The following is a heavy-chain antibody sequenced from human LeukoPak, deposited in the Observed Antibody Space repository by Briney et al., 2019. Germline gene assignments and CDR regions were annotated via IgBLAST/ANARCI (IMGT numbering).Heavy chain of an antibody. CDR1: GFTFSRYG. CDR3: AKDKIFGVTSDYYYYMDV. J-gene: IGHJ6*03. V-gene: IGHV3-30*18. D-gene: IGHD3-3*01. Sequence: GGSLRLSCAASGFTFSRYGMHWVRQAPGKGLEWMAAISYDGSEKYYADSVKGRSTISRDNSKNTLYLQMNSLRVEETAIYYCAKDKIFGVTSDYYYYMDVWGKGTTVTVSS. CDR2: ISYDGSEK.